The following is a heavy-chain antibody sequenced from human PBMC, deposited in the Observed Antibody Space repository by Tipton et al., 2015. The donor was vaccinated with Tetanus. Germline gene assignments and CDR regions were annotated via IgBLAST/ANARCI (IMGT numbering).Heavy chain of an antibody. V-gene: IGHV3-53*01. Sequence: SLRLSCAASGFTVSSNYMSWVRQAPGKGLEWVSIIYSGGRTYYADSVKGRFTISRDNSKNMLFLQMNSMRAEDTAVYYCTSSLNTWYYYCVYVWGQGTTVTVSS. CDR2: IYSGGRT. CDR3: TSSLNTWYYYCVYV. D-gene: IGHD3-16*01. J-gene: IGHJ6*02. CDR1: GFTVSSNY.